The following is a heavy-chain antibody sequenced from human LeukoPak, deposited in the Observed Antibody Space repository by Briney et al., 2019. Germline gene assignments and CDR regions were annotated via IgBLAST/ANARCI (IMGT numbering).Heavy chain of an antibody. CDR2: IYYSGST. V-gene: IGHV4-39*01. CDR3: ARIPRIAASGAHYYMDV. Sequence: SETLSLTCTVSGGSISSSSYYWGWIRQPPGKGLEWIGSIYYSGSTYYNPSLKSRVTISVDTSKNQFSLKLSSVTAADTAVYYSARIPRIAASGAHYYMDVWGKGTTVTVSS. J-gene: IGHJ6*03. CDR1: GGSISSSSYY. D-gene: IGHD6-25*01.